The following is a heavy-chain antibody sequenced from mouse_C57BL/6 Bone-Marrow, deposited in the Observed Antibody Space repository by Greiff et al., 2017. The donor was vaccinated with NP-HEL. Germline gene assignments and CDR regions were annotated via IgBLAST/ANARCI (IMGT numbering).Heavy chain of an antibody. CDR3: ARDGSSFPYWYFDV. V-gene: IGHV1-64*01. CDR2: IHPNSGST. Sequence: QVQLQQPGAELVKPGASVKLSCKASGYTFTSYWMHWVKQRPGQGLEWIGMIHPNSGSTNYNEKFKSKATLTVDKSSSTAYMQLRSLTSEDSAVYYCARDGSSFPYWYFDVWGTGTTVTVSS. D-gene: IGHD1-1*01. J-gene: IGHJ1*03. CDR1: GYTFTSYW.